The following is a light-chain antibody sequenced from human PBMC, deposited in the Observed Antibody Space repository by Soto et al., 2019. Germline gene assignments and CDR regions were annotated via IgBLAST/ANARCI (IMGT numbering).Light chain of an antibody. CDR1: SSNIGGNT. CDR3: AAWDDSLNGSYV. CDR2: SNN. Sequence: QSALTQPPSASGTPGQRVTISCSGSSSNIGGNTVTWYQQLPGAAPKLLIYSNNQRPSGVPDQFSGSKSGTSASLAISGLQSEDEADYYCAAWDDSLNGSYVFGTGTKVTVL. V-gene: IGLV1-44*01. J-gene: IGLJ1*01.